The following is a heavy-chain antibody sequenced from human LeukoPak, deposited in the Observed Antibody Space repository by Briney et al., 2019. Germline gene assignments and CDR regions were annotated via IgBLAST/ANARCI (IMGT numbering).Heavy chain of an antibody. Sequence: SVKVSCKASGGTFISYAISWVRLAPGQGLEWMGGIIPIFGTANYAQKFQGRVTITADESTSTAYMEPSSLRSEDTAVYYCARADYYGSGSYYNYFDYWGQGTLVTVSS. V-gene: IGHV1-69*13. J-gene: IGHJ4*02. CDR2: IIPIFGTA. CDR1: GGTFISYA. CDR3: ARADYYGSGSYYNYFDY. D-gene: IGHD3-10*01.